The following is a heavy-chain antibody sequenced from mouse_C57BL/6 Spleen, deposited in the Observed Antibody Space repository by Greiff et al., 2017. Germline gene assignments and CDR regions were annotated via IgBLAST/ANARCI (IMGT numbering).Heavy chain of an antibody. D-gene: IGHD1-1*01. CDR2: INPNNGGT. Sequence: EVQLQQSGPELVKPGASVKIPCKASGYTFTDYNMDWVKQSHGKSLEWIGDINPNNGGTIYNQKFKGKATLTVDKSSSTAYMELRSLTSEDTAVYYCARNTVVGRGAMDYWGQGTSVTVSS. V-gene: IGHV1-18*01. J-gene: IGHJ4*01. CDR3: ARNTVVGRGAMDY. CDR1: GYTFTDYN.